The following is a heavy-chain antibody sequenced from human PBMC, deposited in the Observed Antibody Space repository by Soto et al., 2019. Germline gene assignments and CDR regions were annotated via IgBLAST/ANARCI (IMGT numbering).Heavy chain of an antibody. CDR3: ARGHDFWSGYQGPYFDY. D-gene: IGHD3-3*01. V-gene: IGHV3-66*01. CDR1: GFTVSSNY. CDR2: IYSGGST. J-gene: IGHJ4*02. Sequence: GGSLRLSCAASGFTVSSNYMSWVRQAPGKGLEWVSVIYSGGSTYYADSVKGRFTISRDNSKNTLYLQMNSLRAEDTAVYYCARGHDFWSGYQGPYFDYWGQGTLVTVSS.